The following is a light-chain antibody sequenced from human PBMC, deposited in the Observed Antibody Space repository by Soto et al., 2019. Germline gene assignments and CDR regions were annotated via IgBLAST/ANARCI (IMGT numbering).Light chain of an antibody. CDR2: KAS. Sequence: DIQMTQSPSTLSASVGDRVTITCRASQSISSWLAWYQQKPGKAPKLLIQKASILESGVPSRFSGSGSGTEFTLTIISLQPDDFASYYCQQYSILSLTFGGGTRVDIK. J-gene: IGKJ4*01. CDR1: QSISSW. CDR3: QQYSILSLT. V-gene: IGKV1-5*03.